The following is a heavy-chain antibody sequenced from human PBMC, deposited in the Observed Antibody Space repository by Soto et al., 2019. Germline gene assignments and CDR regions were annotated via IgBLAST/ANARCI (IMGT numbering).Heavy chain of an antibody. Sequence: QVQLQESGPGLVKPLETLSLTCTVPGGSITSYYWSWVRQPPGKGLEWIGYIYYNGNINYNPSLRSRLTISLETAKNHGSLRLSSVSAADTAGYYCATGRVYCGSEYWGQGTLVTVSS. CDR2: IYYNGNI. CDR3: ATGRVYCGSEY. CDR1: GGSITSYY. V-gene: IGHV4-59*01. J-gene: IGHJ4*02. D-gene: IGHD2-21*01.